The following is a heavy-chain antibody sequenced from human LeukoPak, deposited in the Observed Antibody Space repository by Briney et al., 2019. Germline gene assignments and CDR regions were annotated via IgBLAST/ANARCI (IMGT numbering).Heavy chain of an antibody. Sequence: SETLSLTCTVSGGSMSSSSYYWGWIRQPPGKGLEWIGSIYYSGSANYNPSLKSRVTISVDTSKNQFSLKLSSVTAADTAVYYCVRHEGSGYFYNWGQGTLVTVSS. CDR2: IYYSGSA. D-gene: IGHD3-22*01. V-gene: IGHV4-39*01. CDR3: VRHEGSGYFYN. J-gene: IGHJ4*02. CDR1: GGSMSSSSYY.